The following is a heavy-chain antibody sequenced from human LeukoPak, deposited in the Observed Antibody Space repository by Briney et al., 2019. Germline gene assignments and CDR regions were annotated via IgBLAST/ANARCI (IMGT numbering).Heavy chain of an antibody. J-gene: IGHJ4*02. V-gene: IGHV1-2*02. CDR3: ARSYGDYVCLYDY. CDR2: INPNSGGT. Sequence: VASVKVSCKASGYTFTGYYMHWVRQAPGQGLEWMGWINPNSGGTNYAQKFQGRVTMTRDTSISTAYMELSRLRSDDTAVYYCARSYGDYVCLYDYWGQGTLVIVSS. D-gene: IGHD4-17*01. CDR1: GYTFTGYY.